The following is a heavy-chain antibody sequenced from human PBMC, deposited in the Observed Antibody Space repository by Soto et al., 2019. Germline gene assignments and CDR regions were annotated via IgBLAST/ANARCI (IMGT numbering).Heavy chain of an antibody. CDR3: AREVGSSGWPLTTAFDY. D-gene: IGHD6-19*01. Sequence: ASVKVSCKASGYTFTSYGISWVRQAPGQGLEWMGWISAYNGNTNYAQKLQGRVTMTTDTSTSTAYMELRSLRSDDTAVYYCAREVGSSGWPLTTAFDYWGQGTLVTVSS. J-gene: IGHJ4*02. CDR1: GYTFTSYG. V-gene: IGHV1-18*01. CDR2: ISAYNGNT.